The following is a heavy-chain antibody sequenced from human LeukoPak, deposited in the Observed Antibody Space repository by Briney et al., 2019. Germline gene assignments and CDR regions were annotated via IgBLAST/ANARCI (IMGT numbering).Heavy chain of an antibody. CDR1: GGSFSGYY. V-gene: IGHV4-34*01. CDR3: ARGRVYYYGSGSYRYYGMDV. Sequence: SETLSLTCAVYGGSFSGYYWSWIHQPPGKGLKWIGEINHSGSTNYNPSLKSRVTISVDTSKNQFSLKLSSVAAADTAVYYCARGRVYYYGSGSYRYYGMDVWGQGTTVTVSS. D-gene: IGHD3-10*01. J-gene: IGHJ6*02. CDR2: INHSGST.